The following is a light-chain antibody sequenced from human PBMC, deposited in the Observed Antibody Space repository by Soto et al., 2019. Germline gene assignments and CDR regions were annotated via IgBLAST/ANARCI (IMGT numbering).Light chain of an antibody. CDR2: SAS. CDR1: QDINVY. CDR3: QHGYVAPYS. J-gene: IGKJ2*03. Sequence: DIQMNQSPFSVYASVGDTVTISCRASQDINVYLNWYQQKPGEVPKLLIYSASTLHSGVPSRFTGSGSETDFTLTIRSLQPEDFATYYCQHGYVAPYSFGQGTKVDIK. V-gene: IGKV1-39*01.